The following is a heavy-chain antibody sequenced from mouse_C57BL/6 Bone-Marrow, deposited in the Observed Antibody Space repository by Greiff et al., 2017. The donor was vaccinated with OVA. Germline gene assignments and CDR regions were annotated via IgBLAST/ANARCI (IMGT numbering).Heavy chain of an antibody. CDR1: GFTFNTYA. CDR2: IRSKSSSYAT. CDR3: VREGGSGYPDY. V-gene: IGHV10-3*01. J-gene: IGHJ2*01. D-gene: IGHD3-2*02. Sequence: EVHLVESGGGLVQPKGSLKLSCAASGFTFNTYAMHWVRQAPGKGLEWVARIRSKSSSYATYYADSVKDRFTISRDDSQSMLYLQMNNLKTEDTAMYYCVREGGSGYPDYWGQGTTLTVSS.